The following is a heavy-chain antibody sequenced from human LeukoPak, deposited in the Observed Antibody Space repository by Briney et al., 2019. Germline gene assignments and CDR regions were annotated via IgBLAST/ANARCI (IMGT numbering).Heavy chain of an antibody. V-gene: IGHV3-30-3*01. Sequence: PGRSLGLSCAASGFTFSSYAMHWVRQAPGKGLEWVAVISYDGSNKYYADSVKGRFTISRDNSKNTLYLQMNSLRAEDTAVYYCARGEYSSGWPFDYWGQGTLVTVSS. J-gene: IGHJ4*02. CDR2: ISYDGSNK. CDR3: ARGEYSSGWPFDY. D-gene: IGHD6-19*01. CDR1: GFTFSSYA.